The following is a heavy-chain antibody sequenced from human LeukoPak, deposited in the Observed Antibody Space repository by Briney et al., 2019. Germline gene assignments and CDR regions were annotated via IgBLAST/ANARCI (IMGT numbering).Heavy chain of an antibody. J-gene: IGHJ4*02. CDR1: RFTFSNYA. CDR2: ISGSGGST. D-gene: IGHD3-3*01. Sequence: GGSLRLSCAASRFTFSNYAMNWVRQAPGKGLEWVSAISGSGGSTYYVDSVKGRFTISRDNSKNTLYLQMNSLRAEDTAVYYCAKVPRGAGTSSGYWGQGTLVTVSS. V-gene: IGHV3-23*01. CDR3: AKVPRGAGTSSGY.